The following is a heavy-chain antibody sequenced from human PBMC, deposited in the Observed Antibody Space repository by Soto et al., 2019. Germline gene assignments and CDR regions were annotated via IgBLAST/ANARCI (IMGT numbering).Heavy chain of an antibody. CDR3: AREDSIIIPAVSDF. J-gene: IGHJ4*02. D-gene: IGHD2-2*01. CDR2: VSKSDYT. CDR1: GFPFNNYG. V-gene: IGHV3-21*01. Sequence: GPLRLSCTVSGFPFNNYGIQWVRQAPGKGLEWVSSVSKSDYTYYSDSVKGRFTISRDNAKNSVSLQMNTLRVEDTAVYYCAREDSIIIPAVSDFWGQGTLVTVSS.